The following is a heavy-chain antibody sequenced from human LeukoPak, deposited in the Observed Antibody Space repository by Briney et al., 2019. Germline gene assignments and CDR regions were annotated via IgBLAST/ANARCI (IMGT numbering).Heavy chain of an antibody. CDR1: GGTFSSYA. Sequence: SVKVSCKASGGTFSSYAISWVRRAPGQGLEWMGGIIPIFGTANYAQKFQGRATITTDESTSTAYMELSSLRSEDTAVYYCARRSKGGDDAFDIWGQGTMVTVSS. CDR3: ARRSKGGDDAFDI. D-gene: IGHD3-16*01. J-gene: IGHJ3*02. CDR2: IIPIFGTA. V-gene: IGHV1-69*05.